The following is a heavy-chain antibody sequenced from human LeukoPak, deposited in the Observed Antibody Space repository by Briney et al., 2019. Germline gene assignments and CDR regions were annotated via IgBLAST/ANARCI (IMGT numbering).Heavy chain of an antibody. CDR2: ISAYNGNT. V-gene: IGHV1-18*01. Sequence: ASVKVSCKTSGYTFTNYGISWVRQAPGQGLEWMGWISAYNGNTNYAQKLQGRVTMTTDTSTSTAYMELRSLRSDDTAVYYCARSVVVADHDAFDIWGQGTMVTVSS. CDR3: ARSVVVADHDAFDI. J-gene: IGHJ3*02. D-gene: IGHD2-15*01. CDR1: GYTFTNYG.